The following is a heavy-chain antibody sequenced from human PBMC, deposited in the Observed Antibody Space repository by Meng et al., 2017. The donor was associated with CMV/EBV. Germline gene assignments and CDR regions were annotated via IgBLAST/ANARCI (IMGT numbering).Heavy chain of an antibody. Sequence: GESLKISCAASGFTFSSYSMNWVRQAPGKGLEWVSSISSSSSYIYYADSVKGRFTISRDNAKNSLYLQMNSPRAEDTAVYYCARGYSIGWSYYFDYWGQGTLVTVSS. CDR3: ARGYSIGWSYYFDY. CDR1: GFTFSSYS. D-gene: IGHD6-19*01. V-gene: IGHV3-21*01. J-gene: IGHJ4*02. CDR2: ISSSSSYI.